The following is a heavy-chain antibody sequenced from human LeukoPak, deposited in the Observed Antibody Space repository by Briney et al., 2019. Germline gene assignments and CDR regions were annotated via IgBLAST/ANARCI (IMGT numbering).Heavy chain of an antibody. Sequence: PSETLSLTCAVYGGSFSGYYWSWIRQPPGKGLEWIGEINHSGSTNYNPSLKSRVTISVDTSKNQFSLKLSSVTAADTAVYYCARPTKRGYSYGPFDYWGQGTLVTVSS. CDR1: GGSFSGYY. CDR2: INHSGST. J-gene: IGHJ4*02. V-gene: IGHV4-34*01. CDR3: ARPTKRGYSYGPFDY. D-gene: IGHD5-18*01.